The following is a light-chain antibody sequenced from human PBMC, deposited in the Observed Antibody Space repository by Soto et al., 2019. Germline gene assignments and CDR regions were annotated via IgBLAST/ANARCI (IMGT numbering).Light chain of an antibody. J-gene: IGKJ4*01. V-gene: IGKV3-15*01. CDR3: QQYNNWLT. CDR2: GAS. Sequence: EIVMTQSPDTLSVSPGERATLSCRPSQSVSSNLAWYQQKPGQAPRLLIYGASTRATGIPARFSGSGSGTEFTLTISSLQSEDFAVYYCQQYNNWLTFGGGTKVEIK. CDR1: QSVSSN.